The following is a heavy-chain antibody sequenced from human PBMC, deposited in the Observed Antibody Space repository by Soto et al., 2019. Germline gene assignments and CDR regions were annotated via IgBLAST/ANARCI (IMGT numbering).Heavy chain of an antibody. D-gene: IGHD3-3*01. Sequence: PGGSLRLSCAASGFTFSNAWMSWVRQAPGKGLEWVGRIKSKTDGGTTDYAAPVKGRFTISRDDSKNTLYLQMNSLKTEDTAVYYCMCMKYYDFWSGYYRPADYYYYYMDVWGKGTTVTVSS. CDR2: IKSKTDGGTT. CDR3: MCMKYYDFWSGYYRPADYYYYYMDV. CDR1: GFTFSNAW. V-gene: IGHV3-15*01. J-gene: IGHJ6*03.